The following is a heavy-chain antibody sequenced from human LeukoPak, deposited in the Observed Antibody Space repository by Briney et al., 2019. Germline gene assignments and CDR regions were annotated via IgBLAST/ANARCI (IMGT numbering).Heavy chain of an antibody. V-gene: IGHV3-30-3*01. D-gene: IGHD2-21*02. CDR2: ISYDGSNK. CDR1: GFTFSSYA. Sequence: GGSLRLSCAASGFTFSSYAMHWVRQAPGKGLEWVAVISYDGSNKYYADSVKGRFTISRDNSKNTLYLQMNSLRAEDTAVYYCARCGGDCSIPCFFYFWGQGTLVSVFS. J-gene: IGHJ4*02. CDR3: ARCGGDCSIPCFFYF.